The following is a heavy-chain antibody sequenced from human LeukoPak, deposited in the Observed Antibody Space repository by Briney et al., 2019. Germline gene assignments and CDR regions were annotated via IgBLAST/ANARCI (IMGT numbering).Heavy chain of an antibody. J-gene: IGHJ5*02. D-gene: IGHD3-3*01. V-gene: IGHV4-39*01. CDR1: GGSISSSSYY. CDR3: TRQITIFGVVPRFAP. CDR2: IYYSGST. Sequence: PSETLSLTCTVSGGSISSSSYYWGWMRQPPGKGLEGIGSIYYSGSTYYNPSLKSRVTISVNTSKNQFSLKLSSVTAANTPVFYCTRQITIFGVVPRFAPWSQGTLVTVSS.